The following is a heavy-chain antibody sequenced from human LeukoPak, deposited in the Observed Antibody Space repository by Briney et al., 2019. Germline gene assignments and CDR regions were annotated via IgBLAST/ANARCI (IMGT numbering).Heavy chain of an antibody. CDR1: GFTFSSYW. CDR3: AREGRIVVVPAA. Sequence: GGSLRLSCAASGFTFSSYWMSWVRQAPGKGLEWVANIKQDGSEKYYVDSVRGRFTISRDNAKNSLYLQMNSLRADDTAVYYSAREGRIVVVPAAWGQGTLVTVSS. V-gene: IGHV3-7*03. J-gene: IGHJ4*02. D-gene: IGHD2-2*01. CDR2: IKQDGSEK.